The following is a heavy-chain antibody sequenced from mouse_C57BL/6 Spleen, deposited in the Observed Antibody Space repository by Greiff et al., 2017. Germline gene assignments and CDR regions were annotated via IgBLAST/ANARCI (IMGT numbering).Heavy chain of an antibody. CDR3: ARGGLRRTGFAY. CDR2: ISSGSSTI. J-gene: IGHJ3*01. CDR1: GFTFSDYG. V-gene: IGHV5-17*01. Sequence: EVHLVESGGGLVKPGGSLKLSCAASGFTFSDYGMHWVRQAPEKGLEWVAYISSGSSTIYYADTVKGRITISRDNAKNTLFLQMTSLRSEDTAMYYCARGGLRRTGFAYWGQGTLVTVSA. D-gene: IGHD2-4*01.